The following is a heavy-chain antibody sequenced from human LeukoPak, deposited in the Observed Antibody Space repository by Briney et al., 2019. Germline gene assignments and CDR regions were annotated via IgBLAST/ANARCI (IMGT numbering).Heavy chain of an antibody. Sequence: SETLSLTCTVSGGSISSYYWSWIRQPPGKGLEWIGYIYYSGSTNYNPSLKSRVTISVDTSKNQFSLKVSSVTAADTAVYYCARTLWFGKNNWFDPWGQGTLVTVPS. CDR1: GGSISSYY. V-gene: IGHV4-59*01. CDR2: IYYSGST. CDR3: ARTLWFGKNNWFDP. D-gene: IGHD3-10*01. J-gene: IGHJ5*02.